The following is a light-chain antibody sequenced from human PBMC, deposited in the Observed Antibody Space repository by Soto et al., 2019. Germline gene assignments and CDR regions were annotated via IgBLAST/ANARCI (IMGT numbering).Light chain of an antibody. CDR2: GNI. V-gene: IGLV1-40*01. CDR3: QSYDGSLTGAV. J-gene: IGLJ2*01. Sequence: QSVLTQPPSVSGAPGQRVTISCTGSSSNIGAGYDVYWYQQLPGTAPRLLIYGNINRPSGVPDRFSGSKSGTSASLAITGLQVEDEADYYCQSYDGSLTGAVFGGGTKVTVL. CDR1: SSNIGAGYD.